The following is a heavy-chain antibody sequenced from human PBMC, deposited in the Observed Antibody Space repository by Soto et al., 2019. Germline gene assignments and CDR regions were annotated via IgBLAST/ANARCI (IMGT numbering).Heavy chain of an antibody. CDR1: GFTFDDYA. D-gene: IGHD3-3*01. Sequence: EVQLVESGGGLVQPGRSLRLSCAASGFTFDDYAMHWVRQAPGKGLEWVSGISWNSGSIGYADSVKGRFTISRDNAKNSLYLQMNSLSAEDTALYYCAKDIRAFWSGYYTGFDYWGQGTLVTVSS. CDR2: ISWNSGSI. CDR3: AKDIRAFWSGYYTGFDY. J-gene: IGHJ4*02. V-gene: IGHV3-9*01.